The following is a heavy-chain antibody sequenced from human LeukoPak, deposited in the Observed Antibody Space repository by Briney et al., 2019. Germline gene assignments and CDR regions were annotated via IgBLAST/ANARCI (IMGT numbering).Heavy chain of an antibody. CDR3: ALRLVTDY. Sequence: SGGSLRLSCAASGFTVSSNFMSGVRQAPGKGLEWVSVIYSGGSTYYADSVKGRFTISRDNSKNTLYLQMNSLRVEDTAVYYCALRLVTDYWGQGTLVTVSS. D-gene: IGHD3-9*01. CDR2: IYSGGST. V-gene: IGHV3-66*01. J-gene: IGHJ4*02. CDR1: GFTVSSNF.